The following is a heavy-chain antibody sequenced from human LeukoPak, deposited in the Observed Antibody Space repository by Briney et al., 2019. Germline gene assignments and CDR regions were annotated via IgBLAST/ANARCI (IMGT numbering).Heavy chain of an antibody. D-gene: IGHD2-15*01. Sequence: SETLSLTCTVSGGSISSYYWTWIRQPPGKGLEWIGYIYYRGSTNYNPSLKSRVTISVDTSKNQFSLKLSSVAAADTAVYYCASLPNCSGGSRSRGSNYFDYWGQGTLVTVSS. J-gene: IGHJ4*02. CDR1: GGSISSYY. CDR2: IYYRGST. CDR3: ASLPNCSGGSRSRGSNYFDY. V-gene: IGHV4-59*01.